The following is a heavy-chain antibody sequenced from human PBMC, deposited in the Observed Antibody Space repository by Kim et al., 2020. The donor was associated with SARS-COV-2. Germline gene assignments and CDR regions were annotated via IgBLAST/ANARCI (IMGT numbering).Heavy chain of an antibody. V-gene: IGHV3-23*01. Sequence: YADAGKGRFTISRDNSKNTLYLQMNSLRAEDTAVYYCAKAVRTVYGVFDYWGQGTLVTVSS. D-gene: IGHD4-17*01. J-gene: IGHJ4*02. CDR3: AKAVRTVYGVFDY.